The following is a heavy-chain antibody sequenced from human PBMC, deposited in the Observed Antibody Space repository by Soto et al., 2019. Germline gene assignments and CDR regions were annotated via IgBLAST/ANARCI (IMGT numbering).Heavy chain of an antibody. J-gene: IGHJ4*02. D-gene: IGHD3-10*01. Sequence: QLHLQESGPGLVKPSETLSLTCTVSGGSISSSSYYWGWIRQPPGKGLEWIGSIYYSGSTYYNPSLKSRVTISVDTSKNQFSLKLSSVTAADTAVYYCASEYGSESYYFDYCGQGTLVTVSS. V-gene: IGHV4-39*01. CDR3: ASEYGSESYYFDY. CDR2: IYYSGST. CDR1: GGSISSSSYY.